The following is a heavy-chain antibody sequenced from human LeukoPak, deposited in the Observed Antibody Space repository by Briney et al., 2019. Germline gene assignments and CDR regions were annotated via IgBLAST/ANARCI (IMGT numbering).Heavy chain of an antibody. CDR3: VYSGDYEKGY. CDR1: GFTFSSHE. V-gene: IGHV3-48*03. Sequence: GGSLRLSRAASGFTFSSHEMNWVRQAPGKGLEWVSYISSSGSTIYYADSVKGRFTISRDNAKNSLYLQMNSLRAEDTAVYYCVYSGDYEKGYWGQGTLVTVSS. J-gene: IGHJ4*02. D-gene: IGHD4-17*01. CDR2: ISSSGSTI.